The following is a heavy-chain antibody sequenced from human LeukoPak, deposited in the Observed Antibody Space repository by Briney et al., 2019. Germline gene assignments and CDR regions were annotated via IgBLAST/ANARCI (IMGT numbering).Heavy chain of an antibody. CDR3: ARTRGITNPGY. CDR1: GYTFTGYY. CDR2: INPNSGGT. D-gene: IGHD3-10*01. V-gene: IGHV1-2*02. Sequence: ASVKVSCKASGYTFTGYYMHWVRQAPGQGPEWMGWINPNSGGTNYAQKFQGRVTMTRDTSISTAYMGLSRLRSDDTAVYYCARTRGITNPGYWGQGTLVTVSS. J-gene: IGHJ4*02.